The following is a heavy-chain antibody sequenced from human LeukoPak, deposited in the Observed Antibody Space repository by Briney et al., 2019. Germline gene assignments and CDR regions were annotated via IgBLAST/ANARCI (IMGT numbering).Heavy chain of an antibody. CDR3: ARDDFWSGYPLDY. Sequence: GGSLRLSCAASGFTFSSYSMSWVRQAPGKGLEWVSSISGGRTYIYYADSVKGRFTISRDNAKNSLYLQMNSLRAEDTAVYYCARDDFWSGYPLDYWGQGTLVTVSS. V-gene: IGHV3-21*01. D-gene: IGHD3-3*01. CDR1: GFTFSSYS. CDR2: ISGGRTYI. J-gene: IGHJ4*02.